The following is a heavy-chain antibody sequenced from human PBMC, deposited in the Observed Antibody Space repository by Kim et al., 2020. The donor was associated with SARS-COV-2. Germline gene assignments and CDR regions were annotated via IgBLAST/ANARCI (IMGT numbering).Heavy chain of an antibody. CDR2: INPSGGST. V-gene: IGHV1-46*01. CDR3: ARGNLGYCSSTSCYVDNYYGMDV. J-gene: IGHJ6*02. Sequence: ASVKVSCKASGYTFTSYYMHWVRQAPGQGLEWMGIINPSGGSTSYAQKFQGRVTMTRDTSTSTVYMELSSLRSEDTAVYYCARGNLGYCSSTSCYVDNYYGMDVWGQGTTVTVSS. D-gene: IGHD2-2*01. CDR1: GYTFTSYY.